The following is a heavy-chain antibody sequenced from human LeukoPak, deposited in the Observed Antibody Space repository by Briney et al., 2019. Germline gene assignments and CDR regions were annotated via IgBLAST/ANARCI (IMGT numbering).Heavy chain of an antibody. CDR3: AKDPNGDYLGAFDF. V-gene: IGHV3-23*01. CDR1: GFAFGNYG. D-gene: IGHD4-17*01. Sequence: PGGSLRLSCTGSGFAFGNYGMTWVRQPPGKGLEWVSAITGSSGTTRYTDSVTGRFTTSRDNSGNTLFLQMNSLRAEDTAVYYCAKDPNGDYLGAFDFWGPGTLVTVSS. CDR2: ITGSSGTT. J-gene: IGHJ3*01.